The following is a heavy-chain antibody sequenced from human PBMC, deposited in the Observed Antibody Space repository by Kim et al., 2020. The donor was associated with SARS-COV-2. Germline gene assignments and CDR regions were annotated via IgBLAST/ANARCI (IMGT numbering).Heavy chain of an antibody. V-gene: IGHV2-70*01. CDR3: ARIRYDILTGVYYGMDV. J-gene: IGHJ6*02. Sequence: SGPTLVNPTQTLTLTCTFPGFSLSTSGMCVSWIRQPPGKALEWLALIDWDDDKYYSTSLKTRLTISKDTSKNQVVLTMTNMDPVDTATYYCARIRYDILTGVYYGMDVWGQGTTVTVSS. CDR2: IDWDDDK. D-gene: IGHD3-9*01. CDR1: GFSLSTSGMC.